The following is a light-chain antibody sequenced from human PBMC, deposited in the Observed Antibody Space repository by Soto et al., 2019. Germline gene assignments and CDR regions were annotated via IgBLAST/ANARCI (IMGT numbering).Light chain of an antibody. J-gene: IGKJ4*01. CDR2: GAS. Sequence: EIVMTQSPATLSVSPGDGATLSCRASQSVDSNLAWYQQKPGQTPRLLIYGASTRPTDIPARFSGSGSGTEFPLTIISQQSEDSAVYYCQQYNYWPLTFGGGTKVEIK. CDR3: QQYNYWPLT. V-gene: IGKV3D-15*01. CDR1: QSVDSN.